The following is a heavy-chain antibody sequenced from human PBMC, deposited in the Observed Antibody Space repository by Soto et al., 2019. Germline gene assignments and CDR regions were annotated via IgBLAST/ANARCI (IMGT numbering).Heavy chain of an antibody. CDR3: AKDPLDY. CDR1: GFTFSSYG. J-gene: IGHJ4*02. CDR2: ISYDGSNK. Sequence: GGSLRLSCAASGFTFSSYGMHWVRQAPGKGLEWVAVISYDGSNKYYADSVKGRFTISRDNSKNTLYLQMNSLRAEDTAVYYCAKDPLDYWGQGTLVTVSS. V-gene: IGHV3-30*18.